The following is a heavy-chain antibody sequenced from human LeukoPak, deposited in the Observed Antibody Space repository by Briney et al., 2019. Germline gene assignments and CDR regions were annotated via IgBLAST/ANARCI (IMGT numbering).Heavy chain of an antibody. D-gene: IGHD3-22*01. Sequence: ASVKVSCKVSGYRFTEISMHWVRQAPGKGLEWMGNFDPEDGETINAQKFRGRVTMTADTSTDTAYMELSSLRSDDTAVYFCATGILVISGFDFWGQGTLVTVSS. J-gene: IGHJ4*02. CDR1: GYRFTEIS. V-gene: IGHV1-24*01. CDR2: FDPEDGET. CDR3: ATGILVISGFDF.